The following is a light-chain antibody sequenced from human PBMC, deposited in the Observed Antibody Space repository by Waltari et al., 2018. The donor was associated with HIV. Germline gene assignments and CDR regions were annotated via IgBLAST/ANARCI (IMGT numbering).Light chain of an antibody. V-gene: IGLV1-40*01. CDR3: QSSDNTLSGSV. CDR2: NTN. J-gene: IGLJ2*01. CDR1: NSNIGTHE. Sequence: QSVLTQPPSVSGAPGQRVTLPCTGDNSNIGTHELHWYQQFPGTAPQLLIYNTNNRPSGVPDRFSGSKSGTSASLAITGLQAEDEADYYCQSSDNTLSGSVFGGGTKLTVL.